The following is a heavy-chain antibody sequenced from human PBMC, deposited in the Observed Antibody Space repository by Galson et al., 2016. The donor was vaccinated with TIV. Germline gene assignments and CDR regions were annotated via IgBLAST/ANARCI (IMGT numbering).Heavy chain of an antibody. J-gene: IGHJ4*02. CDR3: ARHVTCGGDCYYFDL. D-gene: IGHD2-21*01. Sequence: SLRLSCAASGFTFNDYGMTWVRHDPGKGLEWVSDIIWNGGITDYADSVKGRFTISRDNAKNSLYLQMNSLRAEDTALYLCARHVTCGGDCYYFDLGGQGTLVTVSS. V-gene: IGHV3-20*01. CDR1: GFTFNDYG. CDR2: IIWNGGIT.